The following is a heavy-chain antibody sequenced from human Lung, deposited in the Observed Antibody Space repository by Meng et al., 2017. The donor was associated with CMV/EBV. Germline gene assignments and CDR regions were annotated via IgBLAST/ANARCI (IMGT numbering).Heavy chain of an antibody. CDR2: INWNGGST. CDR1: GFTFDDYG. Sequence: GGSLRLSCAASGFTFDDYGMSWVRQAPGKGLVWVSGINWNGGSTGYADSVKGRFTISRDNAKNSLYLQMNSLRAEDTALYYCAGDSYYYGSGDYWGQGTLVTVSS. V-gene: IGHV3-20*04. J-gene: IGHJ4*02. CDR3: AGDSYYYGSGDY. D-gene: IGHD3-10*01.